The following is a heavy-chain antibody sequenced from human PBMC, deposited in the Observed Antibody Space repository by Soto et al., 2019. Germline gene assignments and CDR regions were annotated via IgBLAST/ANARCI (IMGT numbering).Heavy chain of an antibody. J-gene: IGHJ6*04. CDR1: GGSISSYY. CDR2: LYYSGST. D-gene: IGHD3-16*01. CDR3: ARKPGEFSPAGVWAV. V-gene: IGHV4-59*01. Sequence: SETLSLTCTVSGGSISSYYWSWIRQPPGKRLEWIGSLYYSGSTNYNPSLKSRVTISVDTSKSQFSLKLSSVTAADPAVVFFARKPGEFSPAGVWAVGAKGTTSPVSS.